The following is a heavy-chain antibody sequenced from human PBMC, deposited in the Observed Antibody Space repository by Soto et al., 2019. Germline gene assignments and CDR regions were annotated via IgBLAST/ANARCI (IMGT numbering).Heavy chain of an antibody. V-gene: IGHV3-30*04. CDR1: GFTFSSYA. D-gene: IGHD2-8*01. J-gene: IGHJ6*03. CDR2: ISYDGSNK. CDR3: ARDGIVYDVRHYYRDV. Sequence: GGSLRLSCAASGFTFSSYAMHWVRQAPGKGLEWVAVISYDGSNKYYADSVKGRFTISRDNSKNTLYLQMNSLRAEDTAVYYCARDGIVYDVRHYYRDVWGKGTTVTVSS.